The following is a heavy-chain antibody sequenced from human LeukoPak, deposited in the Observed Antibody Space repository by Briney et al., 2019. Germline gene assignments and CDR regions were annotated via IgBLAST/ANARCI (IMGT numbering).Heavy chain of an antibody. CDR3: AKDICTRTSCHYYFDS. CDR2: ITWDGGTT. J-gene: IGHJ4*02. CDR1: GFTFGDYP. Sequence: GGSLRLSCTASGFTFGDYPMYWVRQVPGKGLEWVSLITWDGGTTYYADSVKGRLTVSRDNSKNSLYLQMNNLRTEDTAFYYCAKDICTRTSCHYYFDSWGQGTLVTVSS. V-gene: IGHV3-43*01. D-gene: IGHD2-2*01.